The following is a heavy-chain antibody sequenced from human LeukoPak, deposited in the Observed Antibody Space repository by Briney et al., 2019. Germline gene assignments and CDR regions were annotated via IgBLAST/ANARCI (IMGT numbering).Heavy chain of an antibody. CDR1: GYTFTSYG. V-gene: IGHV1-18*01. CDR2: ISAYNGNT. CDR3: ARSEQLNPLVEPNYYYYGMDV. J-gene: IGHJ6*02. Sequence: ASVKVSCEASGYTFTSYGISWVRQAPGQGLEWMGWISAYNGNTNYAQKLQGRVTMTTDTSTSTAYMELRSLRSDDTAVYYCARSEQLNPLVEPNYYYYGMDVWGQGTTVTVSS. D-gene: IGHD6-13*01.